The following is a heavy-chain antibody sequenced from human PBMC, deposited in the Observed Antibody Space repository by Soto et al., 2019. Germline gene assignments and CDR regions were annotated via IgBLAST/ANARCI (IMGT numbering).Heavy chain of an antibody. CDR2: IIPLLDIT. D-gene: IGHD5-12*01. Sequence: QVQLVQSGAEVKKPGSSVKVSCKASGGAFTNDIITWVRQAPGQGLEWMGRIIPLLDITNYAHNFQGRVTITADKSTSTAYMELNSLISEDTAVYYCARDSPIGSTFSGYDAIDYWGQGTLVTVSS. CDR3: ARDSPIGSTFSGYDAIDY. CDR1: GGAFTNDI. V-gene: IGHV1-69*08. J-gene: IGHJ4*02.